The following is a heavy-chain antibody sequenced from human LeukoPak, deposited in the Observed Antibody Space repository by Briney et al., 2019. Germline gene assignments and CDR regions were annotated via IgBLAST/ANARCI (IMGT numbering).Heavy chain of an antibody. CDR1: GVTFSTYS. D-gene: IGHD6-13*01. J-gene: IGHJ4*02. V-gene: IGHV3-21*01. CDR2: ITSSSSYI. Sequence: WGSLRLSCEASGVTFSTYSMNWVRQAPGKGLEWVSSITSSSSYIYYADSVKGRFTISRDNAKNSVYLQMNSLRAEDTAVYYCARDGYSSSWFPDYWGQGTLVTVSS. CDR3: ARDGYSSSWFPDY.